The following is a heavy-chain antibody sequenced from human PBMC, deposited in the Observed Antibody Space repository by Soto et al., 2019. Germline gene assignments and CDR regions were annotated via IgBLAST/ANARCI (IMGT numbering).Heavy chain of an antibody. CDR3: ARGADEQRLIPGCMDV. V-gene: IGHV3-33*01. J-gene: IGHJ6*02. CDR1: GFTXSSYG. Sequence: LRLSCAASGFTXSSYGRHWVRQAPGKGLEWVAVIWYDGSNKYYADSVKGRFTISRDNSKNTLYLQMNSLRAEDTAVYYCARGADEQRLIPGCMDVWGQGTTVTVSS. D-gene: IGHD6-25*01. CDR2: IWYDGSNK.